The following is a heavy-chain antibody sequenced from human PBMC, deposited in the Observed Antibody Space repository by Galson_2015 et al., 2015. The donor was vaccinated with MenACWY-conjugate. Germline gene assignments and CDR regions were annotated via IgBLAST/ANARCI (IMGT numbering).Heavy chain of an antibody. D-gene: IGHD6-13*01. J-gene: IGHJ5*02. Sequence: SLRLSCAASGFTSSSFSMNWVRQAPGKGLEWVASISATSATIYYADSVKGRFTISRDNAKNSLYLQMNSLRAEDTAVYYCARTAGSVPPWGQGTLVTVSS. CDR1: GFTSSSFS. V-gene: IGHV3-21*01. CDR2: ISATSATI. CDR3: ARTAGSVPP.